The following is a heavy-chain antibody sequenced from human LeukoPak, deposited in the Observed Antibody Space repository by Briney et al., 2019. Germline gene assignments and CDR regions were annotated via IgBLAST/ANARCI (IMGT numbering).Heavy chain of an antibody. Sequence: ASVKASCKTSGYRFITFGINWVRQAPGQGLEWMGIINPSGGSTSYAQKFQGRVTMTRDTSTSTVYMELSSLRSEDTAVYYCARGAIFGVVIMQLHYYYMDVWGKGTTVTVSS. J-gene: IGHJ6*03. CDR2: INPSGGST. V-gene: IGHV1-46*01. CDR3: ARGAIFGVVIMQLHYYYMDV. CDR1: GYRFITFG. D-gene: IGHD3-3*01.